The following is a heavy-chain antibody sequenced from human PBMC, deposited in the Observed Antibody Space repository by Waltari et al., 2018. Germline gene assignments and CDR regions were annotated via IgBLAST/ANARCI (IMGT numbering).Heavy chain of an antibody. V-gene: IGHV4-38-2*01. J-gene: IGHJ4*02. Sequence: QVQLQESGPGLVKPSETLSLICGVSGYSISSGSYYWGWIRQPPGKGLEWIGSISRSGNTYYNPSLKSRVTISVDTSENQFSLKVTSVTAADTAAYFCARVDNSGTYRGVDYWGQGTLVIVSS. CDR3: ARVDNSGTYRGVDY. D-gene: IGHD3-10*01. CDR1: GYSISSGSYY. CDR2: ISRSGNT.